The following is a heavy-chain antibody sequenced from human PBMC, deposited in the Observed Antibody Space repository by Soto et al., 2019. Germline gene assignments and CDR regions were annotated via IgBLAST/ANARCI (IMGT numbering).Heavy chain of an antibody. J-gene: IGHJ5*02. V-gene: IGHV4-61*01. CDR1: GGSVSSGSYY. CDR3: ARGDYVFLGNNWFDP. Sequence: SETLSLTCTVSGGSVSSGSYYWSWIRQPPGKGLEWIGYIYYSGSTNYNPSLKSRVTISVDTSKNQFSLKLSSVTAADTAVYYCARGDYVFLGNNWFDPWGQGTLVTVSS. CDR2: IYYSGST. D-gene: IGHD4-17*01.